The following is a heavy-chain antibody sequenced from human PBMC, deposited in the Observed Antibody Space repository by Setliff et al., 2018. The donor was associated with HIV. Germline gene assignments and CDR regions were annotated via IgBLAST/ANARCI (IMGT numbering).Heavy chain of an antibody. CDR1: GYTFTSYG. D-gene: IGHD3-3*01. V-gene: IGHV1-18*01. CDR2: SSAYNGNT. Sequence: ASVKVSCKASGYTFTSYGISWERQAPGQGLGWMGWSSAYNGNTNYAQKLQGRVTMTTDTSTSTAYMELRSLRSDDTAVYYCARPSKALDYACAIWGQGTMVTVSS. J-gene: IGHJ3*02. CDR3: ARPSKALDYACAI.